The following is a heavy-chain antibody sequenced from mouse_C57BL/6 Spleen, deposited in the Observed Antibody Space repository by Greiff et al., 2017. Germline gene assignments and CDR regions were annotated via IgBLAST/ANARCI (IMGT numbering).Heavy chain of an antibody. CDR3: ARAGYPRYWYFDV. D-gene: IGHD2-2*01. CDR2: IYPRSGNT. J-gene: IGHJ1*03. Sequence: QVQLQQSGAELARPGASVKLSCKASGYTFTSYGISWVKQRTGQGLEWIGEIYPRSGNTYYNEKFKGKATLTADKSSSTAYMELRSLTSEDSAVYFCARAGYPRYWYFDVWGTGTTVTVSS. V-gene: IGHV1-81*01. CDR1: GYTFTSYG.